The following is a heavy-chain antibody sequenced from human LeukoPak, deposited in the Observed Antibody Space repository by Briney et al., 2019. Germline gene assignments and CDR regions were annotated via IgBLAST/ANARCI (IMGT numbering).Heavy chain of an antibody. V-gene: IGHV3-30*18. CDR2: ISYDGSNK. Sequence: GRSLRLSCAASGFTFSSYGMHWVRQAPGKGLEWVAVISYDGSNKYYADSVKGRFTISRDNSKNTLYLPMNSLRAEDTAVYYCAKIAAGTGYYFDYWGQGTLVTVSS. CDR3: AKIAAGTGYYFDY. J-gene: IGHJ4*02. D-gene: IGHD6-13*01. CDR1: GFTFSSYG.